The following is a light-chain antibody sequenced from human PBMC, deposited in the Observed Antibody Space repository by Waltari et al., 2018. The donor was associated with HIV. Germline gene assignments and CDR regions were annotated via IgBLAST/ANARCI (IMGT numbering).Light chain of an antibody. V-gene: IGKV1-33*01. Sequence: DIQMTQSPSSLSASVGDRVTITCQSSQDIHSSLNGYYLKPGKAPKVLIFDASSLERGVPSRFSGSGSGTDFTFTITNLQPEDIATDYCQHYDNDPRDTFGQGTRLEIK. CDR1: QDIHSS. CDR2: DAS. CDR3: QHYDNDPRDT. J-gene: IGKJ2*01.